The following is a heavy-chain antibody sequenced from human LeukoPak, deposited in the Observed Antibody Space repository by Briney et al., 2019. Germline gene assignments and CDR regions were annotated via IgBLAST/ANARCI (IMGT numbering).Heavy chain of an antibody. CDR2: IYYSGST. CDR1: GGSISSYY. J-gene: IGHJ5*02. CDR3: ARDLRGWFDP. V-gene: IGHV4-59*01. Sequence: SETLSLTCTVSGGSISSYYWSWIRQPPGKGLEWIGYIYYSGSTNYNPSLKSRVTISVDTSKNQFSLKLSSVAAADTAVYYCARDLRGWFDPWGQGTLVTVSS. D-gene: IGHD3-10*01.